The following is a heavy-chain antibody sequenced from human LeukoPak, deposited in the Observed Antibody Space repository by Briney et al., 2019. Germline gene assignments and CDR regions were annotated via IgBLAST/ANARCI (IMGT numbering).Heavy chain of an antibody. CDR1: GFTSSNYA. CDR2: IYGSDDKT. J-gene: IGHJ5*02. D-gene: IGHD2-15*01. CDR3: AKTQGYYDA. V-gene: IGHV3-23*01. Sequence: GGSLRLSRVASGFTSSNYAMSAVPHAPGKGLELGSGIYGSDDKTASGDAVKGRFTTSRDNSKNTLYLQMNSLRADDTAVYYCAKTQGYYDAWGQGALVTVSS.